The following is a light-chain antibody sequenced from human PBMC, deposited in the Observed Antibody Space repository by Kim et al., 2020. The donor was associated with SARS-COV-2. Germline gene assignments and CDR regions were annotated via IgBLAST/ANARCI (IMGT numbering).Light chain of an antibody. J-gene: IGKJ4*01. CDR2: DAS. CDR1: QSLGNW. Sequence: ASVEDRVTITCRASQSLGNWLAWYQQKPGKTPNLLIYDASSLESGVPSRFSGSGSATEFTLTISSLQPDDFATYYCQQYNDYPLTFGGGTKVDIK. CDR3: QQYNDYPLT. V-gene: IGKV1-5*01.